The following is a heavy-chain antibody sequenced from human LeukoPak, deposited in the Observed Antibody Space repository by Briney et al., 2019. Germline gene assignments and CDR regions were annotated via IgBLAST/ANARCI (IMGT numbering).Heavy chain of an antibody. CDR2: ISGYNGHT. CDR3: ARGTWEAAARPYSFDT. Sequence: GASVKVSRKAFSFSFSSFGFNWVRQAPGQGLEWMGWISGYNGHTNYAQKFQGRVTMTTDTSTNTAYLELRSLRSDDTAVYYCARGTWEAAARPYSFDTWGQGTLVTVSS. CDR1: SFSFSSFG. J-gene: IGHJ4*02. V-gene: IGHV1-18*01. D-gene: IGHD1-26*01.